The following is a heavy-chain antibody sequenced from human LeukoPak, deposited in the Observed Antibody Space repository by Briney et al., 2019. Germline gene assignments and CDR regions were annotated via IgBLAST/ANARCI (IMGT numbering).Heavy chain of an antibody. CDR3: ARAPPPFSLTTANDY. Sequence: ASVKVSCKASGYTFTGYYMHWVRQAPGQGLEWVGWINPNSGGTNYAQKFQGRVTMTRDTSVSTAYMELSWLRSDDTAVYYCARAPPPFSLTTANDYWGQGTLVTVSS. D-gene: IGHD1-1*01. CDR2: INPNSGGT. CDR1: GYTFTGYY. V-gene: IGHV1-2*02. J-gene: IGHJ4*02.